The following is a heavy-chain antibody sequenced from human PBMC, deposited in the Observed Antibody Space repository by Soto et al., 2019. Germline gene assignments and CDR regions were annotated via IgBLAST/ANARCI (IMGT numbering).Heavy chain of an antibody. CDR1: GYTFTSYG. V-gene: IGHV1-18*01. Sequence: ASVKVSCKASGYTFTSYGISWVRQAPGQGLEWMGWISAYNGNTNYAQKLQGRVTMTTDTSTSTAYMELRSLRSDDTAVYYCARAVSSSWYGGGDYYYYGMDVWGQGTTVTVSS. CDR2: ISAYNGNT. D-gene: IGHD6-13*01. CDR3: ARAVSSSWYGGGDYYYYGMDV. J-gene: IGHJ6*02.